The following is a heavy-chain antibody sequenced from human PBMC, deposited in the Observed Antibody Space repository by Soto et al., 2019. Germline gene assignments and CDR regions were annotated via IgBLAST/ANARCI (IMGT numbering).Heavy chain of an antibody. D-gene: IGHD3-16*01. Sequence: SETLSLTCNVSGASISNYYWNWVRQPPGRGLEWIAFTHSTWSPNYNPSLKSRVTVSVDASKNQFSLRLSSVTAADTAIYYCARGAHLSLHYFYKDGWGKGTTVTLPS. CDR2: THSTWSP. J-gene: IGHJ6*03. CDR3: ARGAHLSLHYFYKDG. V-gene: IGHV4-59*01. CDR1: GASISNYY.